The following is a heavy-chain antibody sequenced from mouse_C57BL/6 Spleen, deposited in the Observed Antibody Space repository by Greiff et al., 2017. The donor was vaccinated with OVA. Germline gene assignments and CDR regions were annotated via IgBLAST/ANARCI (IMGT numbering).Heavy chain of an antibody. D-gene: IGHD1-1*01. Sequence: QVQLKQPGAELVKPGASVKMSCKASGYTFTSYWITWVKQRPGQGLEWIGDIYPGSGSTNYNEKFKSKATLTVDTSSSPAYMQLSSLTSEDSAVYYCARTPYYGSSYGYFDDWGTGTTVTVSS. CDR2: IYPGSGST. J-gene: IGHJ1*03. CDR3: ARTPYYGSSYGYFDD. CDR1: GYTFTSYW. V-gene: IGHV1-55*01.